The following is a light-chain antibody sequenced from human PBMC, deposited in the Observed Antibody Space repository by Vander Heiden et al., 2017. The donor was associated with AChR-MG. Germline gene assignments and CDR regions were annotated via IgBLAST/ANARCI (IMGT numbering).Light chain of an antibody. CDR3: QQYYSTATWT. J-gene: IGKJ1*01. Sequence: DILMTQSPASLPVSLGERATINCKSSQSFLYISNNKNYLAWYQQKPGQPAKLLIYWTSTREAGVPDRFSGSGAGTDFTLTISSLQAEDVAVYYCQQYYSTATWTFGQGTKVEIK. CDR1: QSFLYISNNKNY. CDR2: WTS. V-gene: IGKV4-1*01.